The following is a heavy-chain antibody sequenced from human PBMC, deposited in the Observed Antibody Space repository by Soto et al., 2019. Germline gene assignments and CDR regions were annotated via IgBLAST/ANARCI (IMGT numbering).Heavy chain of an antibody. V-gene: IGHV4-30-4*01. CDR3: ARSLGYCSGGSCPNWFGP. D-gene: IGHD2-15*01. Sequence: SETLSLTWTVSGGSISSGDYCWSCIRQPPGKGLEWIGYIYYSGSTYYNPSLKSRVTISVDTSKNQFSLKLSSVTAADTAVYYCARSLGYCSGGSCPNWFGPWGQGTLVTVSS. CDR1: GGSISSGDYC. CDR2: IYYSGST. J-gene: IGHJ5*02.